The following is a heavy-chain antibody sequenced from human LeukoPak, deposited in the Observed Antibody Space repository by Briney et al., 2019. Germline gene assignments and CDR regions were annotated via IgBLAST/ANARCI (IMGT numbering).Heavy chain of an antibody. V-gene: IGHV3-48*03. D-gene: IGHD3/OR15-3a*01. J-gene: IGHJ4*02. CDR1: GFTFSSYE. CDR2: ISSSGSTI. CDR3: AKDLDWKPNY. Sequence: GGSLRLSCAASGFTFSSYEMNWVRQAPGKGLEWVSYISSSGSTIYYADSVKGRFTISRDNSKNTLYLQMNSLRAEDTAVYYCAKDLDWKPNYWGQGTLVTVSS.